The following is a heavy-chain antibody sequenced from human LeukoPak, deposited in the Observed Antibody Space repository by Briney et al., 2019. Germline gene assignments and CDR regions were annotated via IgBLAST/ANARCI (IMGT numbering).Heavy chain of an antibody. CDR2: IYYSGST. CDR3: ARAEEGTYYYGSGSD. V-gene: IGHV4-30-4*01. D-gene: IGHD3-10*01. CDR1: GGSISSGDYY. Sequence: SQTLSLTCTVSGGSISSGDYYWSWIRQPPGKGLEWIGYIYYSGSTYYNPSLKSRVTISVDTSKNQFSLKLGSVTAADTAVYYCARAEEGTYYYGSGSDWGQGTLVTVSS. J-gene: IGHJ4*02.